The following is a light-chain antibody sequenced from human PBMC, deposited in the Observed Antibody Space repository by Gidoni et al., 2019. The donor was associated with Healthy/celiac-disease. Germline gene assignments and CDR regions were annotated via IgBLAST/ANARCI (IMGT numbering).Light chain of an antibody. V-gene: IGLV2-14*01. Sequence: QSALTPPDSVSGSPGQSITLSCTGTSSDVGGYNYVSWYQQHPGKAPKLMIYEVRNRPSGVSNRFSGSKSGNTASLTISGLQAEDEADYYCSSYTSSSLWVFGGGTKLTVL. CDR3: SSYTSSSLWV. J-gene: IGLJ3*02. CDR2: EVR. CDR1: SSDVGGYNY.